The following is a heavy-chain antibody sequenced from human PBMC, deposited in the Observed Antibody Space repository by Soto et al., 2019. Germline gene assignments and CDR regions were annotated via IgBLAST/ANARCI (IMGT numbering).Heavy chain of an antibody. Sequence: PGGSLRLSCAASGFSFSTYDFHWVRQPQGKGLEWVSAIGAGGDTYYAGSVKGRFTISRENAKNSVYLQMDSLTAGDTAVYYCAREAPGCPNGECYNYPDYWGQGTLVTVS. D-gene: IGHD2-8*01. J-gene: IGHJ4*02. V-gene: IGHV3-13*01. CDR3: AREAPGCPNGECYNYPDY. CDR2: IGAGGDT. CDR1: GFSFSTYD.